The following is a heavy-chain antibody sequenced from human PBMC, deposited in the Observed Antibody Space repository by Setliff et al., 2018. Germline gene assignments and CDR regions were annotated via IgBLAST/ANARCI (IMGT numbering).Heavy chain of an antibody. CDR1: GGSLSTYY. V-gene: IGHV4-59*01. D-gene: IGHD5-12*01. CDR2: VYYNGAA. J-gene: IGHJ4*02. Sequence: SETLSLTCTVSGGSLSTYYWSWIRQSPGRGLEYIGYVYYNGAADYGPSLKSRVTLSVDTSKNQFSLKLTSVTAADTAVYYCARGGTFRYFDYWGQGTPVTVSS. CDR3: ARGGTFRYFDY.